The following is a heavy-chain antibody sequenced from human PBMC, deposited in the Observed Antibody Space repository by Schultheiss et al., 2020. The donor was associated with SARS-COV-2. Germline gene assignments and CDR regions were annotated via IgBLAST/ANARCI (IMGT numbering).Heavy chain of an antibody. Sequence: GESLKISCAASGFTFSSYWMHWVRQAPGKGLVWVSRINSDGSSTSYADSVKGRFTISRDNAKNTLYLQMNSLRAEGTAVYYCGAPEIQLWRDYWGQGTLVTVSS. J-gene: IGHJ4*02. CDR3: GAPEIQLWRDY. V-gene: IGHV3-74*01. D-gene: IGHD5-18*01. CDR2: INSDGSST. CDR1: GFTFSSYW.